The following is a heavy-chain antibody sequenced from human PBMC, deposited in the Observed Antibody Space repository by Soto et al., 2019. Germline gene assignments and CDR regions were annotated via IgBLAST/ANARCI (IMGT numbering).Heavy chain of an antibody. Sequence: GGSLRLSCAASGFTFSSYGMHWVRQAPGKGLEWMAVISYDGNKEYYADSVKGRFTISRDNSNNTLYLQLNSLSTEDTALYYCAKDLYQLPPQFYYYFYMDVWGKGTTVTVSS. CDR3: AKDLYQLPPQFYYYFYMDV. V-gene: IGHV3-30*18. J-gene: IGHJ6*03. CDR1: GFTFSSYG. CDR2: ISYDGNKE. D-gene: IGHD2-8*01.